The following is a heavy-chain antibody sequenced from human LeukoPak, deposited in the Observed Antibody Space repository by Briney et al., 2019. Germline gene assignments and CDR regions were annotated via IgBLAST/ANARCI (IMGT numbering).Heavy chain of an antibody. CDR2: IFYNGNT. D-gene: IGHD1-14*01. V-gene: IGHV4-59*01. CDR3: ATTNPPHRRFDS. CDR1: GGSIRSYY. Sequence: PSETLSLTCTVSGGSIRSYYGSWVRQSPGKGLEWIGYIFYNGNTNYNPSLKSRLTISVDTSKNQFSLKVTSVTAADTAVYSCATTNPPHRRFDSWGQGTLVTVSS. J-gene: IGHJ4*02.